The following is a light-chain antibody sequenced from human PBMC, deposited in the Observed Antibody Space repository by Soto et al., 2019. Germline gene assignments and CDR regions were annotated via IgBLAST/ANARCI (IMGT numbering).Light chain of an antibody. Sequence: DIQLTQSPSSLSASVGDTVTISCLTNQSVSRYMNWYQQKPVTAPKPLIYYVSSLQGGVPSRFSGSGSATEFTLTISSLQPEDFATYYCLQHNAFPVTFGQGTKVDIK. J-gene: IGKJ1*01. V-gene: IGKV1-17*01. CDR1: QSVSRY. CDR3: LQHNAFPVT. CDR2: YVS.